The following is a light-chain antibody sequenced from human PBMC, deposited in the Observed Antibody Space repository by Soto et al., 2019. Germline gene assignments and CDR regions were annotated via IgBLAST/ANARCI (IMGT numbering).Light chain of an antibody. CDR1: SSDVGSYNL. CDR3: CSYAGGGLSLWV. J-gene: IGLJ3*02. Sequence: QSALTQPASVAGSPGQSITISCTGTSSDVGSYNLVSWYQQYPDKAPKLIIYEGTKRPSGISNRFSGSKSGNTASLTISGLQAEDEAHYHCCSYAGGGLSLWVFGGGTKLTVL. V-gene: IGLV2-23*01. CDR2: EGT.